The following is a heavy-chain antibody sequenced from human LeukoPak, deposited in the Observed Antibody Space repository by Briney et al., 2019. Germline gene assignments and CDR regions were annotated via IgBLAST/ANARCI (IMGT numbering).Heavy chain of an antibody. Sequence: ASVKVSCKASGGTFSSYAISWVRQAPGQGLEWMGGIIPIFGTANYAQKFQGRVTITADESTSTAYMELSSLRSDDTAVYYCARDEDYGIFVNVDYWGQGTLVTVSS. CDR2: IIPIFGTA. V-gene: IGHV1-69*13. CDR3: ARDEDYGIFVNVDY. CDR1: GGTFSSYA. J-gene: IGHJ4*02. D-gene: IGHD4-17*01.